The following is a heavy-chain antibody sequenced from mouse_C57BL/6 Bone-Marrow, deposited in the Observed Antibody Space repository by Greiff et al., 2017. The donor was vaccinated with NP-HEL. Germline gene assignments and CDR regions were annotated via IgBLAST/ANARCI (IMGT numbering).Heavy chain of an antibody. CDR2: ISSGSSTI. Sequence: EVKLMESGGGLVKPGGSLKLSCAASGFTFSDYGMHWVRQAPEKGLEWVAYISSGSSTIYYADTVKGRFTISRDNAKNTLFLQMTSLRSEDTAMDYCAREVLRYDMAMDYWGQGTSVTVSS. V-gene: IGHV5-17*01. J-gene: IGHJ4*01. CDR1: GFTFSDYG. CDR3: AREVLRYDMAMDY. D-gene: IGHD1-1*01.